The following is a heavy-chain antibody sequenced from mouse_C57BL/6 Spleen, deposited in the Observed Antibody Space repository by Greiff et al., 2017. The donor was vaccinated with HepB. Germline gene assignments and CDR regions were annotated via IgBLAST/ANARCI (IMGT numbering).Heavy chain of an antibody. CDR3: ARSQCAMDY. D-gene: IGHD6-1*01. V-gene: IGHV1-42*01. CDR2: INPSTGGT. J-gene: IGHJ4*01. Sequence: VQLQQSGPELVKPGASVKISCKASGYSFTGYYMNWVKQSPEKSLEWIGEINPSTGGTTYNQKFKAKATLTVDKSSSTAYMQLKSLTSEDSAVYYGARSQCAMDYWGQGTSVTVSS. CDR1: GYSFTGYY.